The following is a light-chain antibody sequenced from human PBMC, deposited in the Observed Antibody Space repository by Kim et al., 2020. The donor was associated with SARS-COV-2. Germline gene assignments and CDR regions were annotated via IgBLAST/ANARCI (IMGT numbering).Light chain of an antibody. V-gene: IGKV1-39*01. CDR3: QQTYSLPYT. CDR1: QTISDY. CDR2: GAS. Sequence: DIQMTQSPSSLSASVGDRFTITCRASQTISDYLNWYKQKPGKAPELLTSGASSLRSGVPSRFSGSGSGTEFTLTIRNLQREDFATYYCQQTYSLPYTFGRGTKLEI. J-gene: IGKJ2*01.